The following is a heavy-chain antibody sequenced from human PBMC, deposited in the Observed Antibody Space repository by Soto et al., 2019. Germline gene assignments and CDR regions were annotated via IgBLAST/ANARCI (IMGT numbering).Heavy chain of an antibody. CDR3: AGDQVSYGDYDY. CDR1: GYTFTSYG. Sequence: ASVKVSCKASGYTFTSYGISWVRQAPGQGLEWMGWISAYNGNTNYAQKLQGRVTMTTDTSTSTAYMELRSLRSDDTAVYYCAGDQVSYGDYDYWGQGTLVTVSS. D-gene: IGHD4-17*01. CDR2: ISAYNGNT. V-gene: IGHV1-18*01. J-gene: IGHJ4*02.